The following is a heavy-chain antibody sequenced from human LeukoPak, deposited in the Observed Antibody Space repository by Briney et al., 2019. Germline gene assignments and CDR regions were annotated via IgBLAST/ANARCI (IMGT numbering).Heavy chain of an antibody. D-gene: IGHD5-24*01. CDR2: IYSGGST. V-gene: IGHV3-53*01. J-gene: IGHJ4*02. CDR3: ARAGRDGYNYADY. CDR1: GLTVSSNY. Sequence: GGSLRLSCAASGLTVSSNYMSWVRQAPGKGLEWVSVIYSGGSTYYADSGKGRFTISRDNSKNTLYLQMNSLRAEDTAVYYCARAGRDGYNYADYWGQGTLVTVSS.